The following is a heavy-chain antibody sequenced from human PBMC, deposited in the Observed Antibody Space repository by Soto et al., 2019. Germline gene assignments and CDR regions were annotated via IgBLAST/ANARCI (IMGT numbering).Heavy chain of an antibody. V-gene: IGHV1-69*13. CDR2: VIPILGQA. J-gene: IGHJ4*02. Sequence: SVKVSCKASGYTFTSYAISWLRQAAGQGLEWMGAVIPILGQAYYAQNFQDRVTITADESTRTAYMDLISLRSDDTAVYFCARVGGVGAPPGADYWGQGTLVTVSS. D-gene: IGHD1-26*01. CDR3: ARVGGVGAPPGADY. CDR1: GYTFTSYA.